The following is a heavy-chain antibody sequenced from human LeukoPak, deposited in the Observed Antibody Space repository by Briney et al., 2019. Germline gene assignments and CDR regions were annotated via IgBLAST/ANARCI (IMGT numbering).Heavy chain of an antibody. CDR2: IVVGSGNT. Sequence: SVKVSCKASGFTFTSSAVQWVRQARGQRLEWIGWIVVGSGNTNYAQKFQERVTITRDMSTSTAYMELSSLRSEDTAVYYCARSHAARLSEAFDYWGQGTLVTVSS. CDR1: GFTFTSSA. V-gene: IGHV1-58*01. D-gene: IGHD6-25*01. CDR3: ARSHAARLSEAFDY. J-gene: IGHJ4*02.